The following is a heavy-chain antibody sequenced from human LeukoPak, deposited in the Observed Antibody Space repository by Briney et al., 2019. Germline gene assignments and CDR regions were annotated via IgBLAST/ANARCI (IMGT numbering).Heavy chain of an antibody. J-gene: IGHJ3*02. D-gene: IGHD1-1*01. Sequence: SETLSLTCPVSGGSIITDSYFWAWIRQPPGKGLEWIGSIYHSGSTYYNPSLKSRVTISVDTSKNQFSLKLSSVTAADTAVYYCARLPSGDDAFDIWGQGTMVTVSS. V-gene: IGHV4-39*01. CDR3: ARLPSGDDAFDI. CDR2: IYHSGST. CDR1: GGSIITDSYF.